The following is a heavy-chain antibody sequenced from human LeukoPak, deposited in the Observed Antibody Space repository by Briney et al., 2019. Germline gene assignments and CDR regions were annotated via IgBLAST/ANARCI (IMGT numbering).Heavy chain of an antibody. V-gene: IGHV1-18*01. Sequence: ASVKVSFKASGYTFTSYGISWVRQAPGQGLEWMGWISAYNGNTNYAQKLQGRVTMTTDTSTSTAYMELRSLRSDDTAVYYCAGGVGQNDFYDALDMWGQGTVVTVSS. CDR2: ISAYNGNT. J-gene: IGHJ3*02. CDR3: AGGVGQNDFYDALDM. CDR1: GYTFTSYG. D-gene: IGHD2-21*02.